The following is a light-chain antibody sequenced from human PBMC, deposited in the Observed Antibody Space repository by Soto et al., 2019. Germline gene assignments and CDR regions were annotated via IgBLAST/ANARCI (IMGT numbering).Light chain of an antibody. J-gene: IGKJ4*01. CDR2: DAS. Sequence: EIVLTQSPPTLSLSPGERVTLSCRASQSVSRYLAWYQQKPGQAPRLLIYDASNRATGIPARFSGSGSGTDFTLTISNLEPEDFAVYFCQQRGTWPLTFGGGTKVEIK. CDR3: QQRGTWPLT. V-gene: IGKV3-11*01. CDR1: QSVSRY.